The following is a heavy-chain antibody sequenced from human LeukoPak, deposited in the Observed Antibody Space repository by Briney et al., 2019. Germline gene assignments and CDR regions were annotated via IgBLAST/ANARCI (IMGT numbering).Heavy chain of an antibody. CDR1: GFTFSDYY. J-gene: IGHJ4*02. V-gene: IGHV3-11*01. CDR2: ISSSGSTI. Sequence: GGSLRLSCAASGFTFSDYYMSWIRQAPGKGLEWVSDISSSGSTIYYADSVKGRFTISRDDAKNSLYLQMNSLRAEDTAVYYCAREVGDYYFDYWGQGTLVTVSS. D-gene: IGHD4-17*01. CDR3: AREVGDYYFDY.